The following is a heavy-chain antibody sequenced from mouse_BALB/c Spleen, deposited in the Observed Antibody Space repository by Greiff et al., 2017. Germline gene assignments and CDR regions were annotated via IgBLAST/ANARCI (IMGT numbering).Heavy chain of an antibody. D-gene: IGHD2-1*01. Sequence: QVQLQQSGAELVKPGASVKLSCKASGYTFTSYYMYWVKQRPGQGLEWIGEINPSNGGTNFNEKFKSKATLTVDKSSSTAYMQLSSLTSEDTAVYYSTRDDYCNSDYWGQGTTLTVSS. V-gene: IGHV1S81*02. CDR2: INPSNGGT. CDR1: GYTFTSYY. J-gene: IGHJ2*01. CDR3: TRDDYCNSDY.